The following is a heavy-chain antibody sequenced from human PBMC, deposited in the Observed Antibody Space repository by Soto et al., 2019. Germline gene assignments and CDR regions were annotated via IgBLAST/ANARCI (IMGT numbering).Heavy chain of an antibody. D-gene: IGHD3-22*01. Sequence: QVQLVQSGAEVKKPGSSVKVSCNASGGTFSSYAISWVRQAPGQGLEWMGGIIPIFGTANYAQKFQGRVTITADESTSTAYMELSSLRSEDTAVYYCARARMESSGYYGTWVWFGYWGQGTLVTVSS. CDR2: IIPIFGTA. V-gene: IGHV1-69*01. J-gene: IGHJ4*02. CDR3: ARARMESSGYYGTWVWFGY. CDR1: GGTFSSYA.